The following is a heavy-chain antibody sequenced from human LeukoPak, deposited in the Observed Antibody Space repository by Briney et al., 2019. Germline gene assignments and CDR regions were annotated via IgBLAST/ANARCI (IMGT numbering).Heavy chain of an antibody. Sequence: GGSLRLSCAASGFTFSSYEMNWVRQAPGEGLEWVSYISSSGSTIYYADSVKGRFTISRDNAKNSLYLQMNSLRAEDTAVYYCARDVGYYYGMDVWGKGTTVTVSS. CDR2: ISSSGSTI. V-gene: IGHV3-48*03. J-gene: IGHJ6*04. D-gene: IGHD1-26*01. CDR1: GFTFSSYE. CDR3: ARDVGYYYGMDV.